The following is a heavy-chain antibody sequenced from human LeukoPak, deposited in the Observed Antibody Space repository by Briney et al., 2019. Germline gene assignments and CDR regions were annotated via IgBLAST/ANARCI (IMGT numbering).Heavy chain of an antibody. J-gene: IGHJ4*02. CDR1: GFTFSSYA. CDR3: AKDRIRYSSSWKPDY. CDR2: ISSNGGST. Sequence: GGSLRLSCAASGFTFSSYAMHWVRQAPGKGLQYVSSISSNGGSTYYAASVKGRFTISRDNSKNTLYLQMSSLRAEDTAVYYCAKDRIRYSSSWKPDYWGQGTLVTVSS. D-gene: IGHD6-13*01. V-gene: IGHV3-64D*06.